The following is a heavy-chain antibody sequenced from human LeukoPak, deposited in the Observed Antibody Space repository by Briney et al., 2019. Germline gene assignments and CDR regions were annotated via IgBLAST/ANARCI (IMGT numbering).Heavy chain of an antibody. D-gene: IGHD1-1*01. Sequence: PSETLSLTCTVSGYSISSGYYWGWIRQPPGKGLEWIGSIYHSASTYYNPSLKSRVTISVDTSKNQFSLKLSSVTAADTAVYYCARVGGYNWTHDDYYYYYYMDVWGKGTTVTVSS. CDR3: ARVGGYNWTHDDYYYYYYMDV. V-gene: IGHV4-38-2*02. J-gene: IGHJ6*03. CDR1: GYSISSGYY. CDR2: IYHSAST.